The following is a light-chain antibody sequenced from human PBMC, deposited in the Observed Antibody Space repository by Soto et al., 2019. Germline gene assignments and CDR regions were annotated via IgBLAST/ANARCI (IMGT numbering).Light chain of an antibody. Sequence: DVVLTQTPLSSPATLGQPASISCRSSQSLVHSDGNTYLSWLQQRPGQPPRLLIYQVSNRFSGVHDRFSGSGAGTDFTLKISRVEAEDVGVYHCVQFAHFPRTFGQGTKVEIK. CDR2: QVS. CDR1: QSLVHSDGNTY. J-gene: IGKJ1*01. CDR3: VQFAHFPRT. V-gene: IGKV2-24*01.